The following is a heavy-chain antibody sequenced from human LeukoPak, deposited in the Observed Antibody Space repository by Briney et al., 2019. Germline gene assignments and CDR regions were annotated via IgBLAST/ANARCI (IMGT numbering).Heavy chain of an antibody. D-gene: IGHD5-18*01. V-gene: IGHV3-23*01. Sequence: GGSLRLSCAASGFTFSSYGMGWVRQAPGKGLEWVSAITGSDTYYADSVRGRFTISRDNSKNTLYLQMNSLRAEDTAVYYCAKRVGSYGHFDYWGQGTLVTVSS. CDR1: GFTFSSYG. CDR3: AKRVGSYGHFDY. CDR2: ITGSDT. J-gene: IGHJ4*02.